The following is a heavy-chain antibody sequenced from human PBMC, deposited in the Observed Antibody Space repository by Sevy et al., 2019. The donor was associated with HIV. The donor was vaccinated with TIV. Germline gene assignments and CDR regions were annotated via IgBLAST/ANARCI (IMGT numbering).Heavy chain of an antibody. J-gene: IGHJ4*02. CDR3: AREDIRVAGIGYYFHS. D-gene: IGHD6-19*01. V-gene: IGHV3-33*01. Sequence: GGSLRLSCAASGFSISGYGMHWVRQAPGKGLEWVAVIWYDGTNREYADSVKGRFTISRDNSKNTLYLQMNCLRVEDTAVYYCAREDIRVAGIGYYFHSWGQGTLVIVSS. CDR2: IWYDGTNR. CDR1: GFSISGYG.